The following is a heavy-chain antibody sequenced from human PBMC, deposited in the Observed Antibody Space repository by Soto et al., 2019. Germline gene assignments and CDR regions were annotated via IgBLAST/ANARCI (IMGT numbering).Heavy chain of an antibody. Sequence: SETLSLTCAVYGGSFSGYYWSWIRQPPGKGLEWIAEINHSGSTNYNPSLKSRVTISVDTSKNQFSLKLSSVTAADTAVYYCARMPPRGGWYDYWGQGTLVTVSS. CDR3: ARMPPRGGWYDY. J-gene: IGHJ4*02. CDR2: INHSGST. CDR1: GGSFSGYY. V-gene: IGHV4-34*01. D-gene: IGHD6-19*01.